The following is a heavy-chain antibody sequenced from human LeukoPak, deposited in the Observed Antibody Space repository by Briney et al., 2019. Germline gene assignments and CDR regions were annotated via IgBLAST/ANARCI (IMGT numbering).Heavy chain of an antibody. Sequence: SETLSLTCTVSGGSISSYYWSWIRQPAGKGLEWIGRIYTSGSTNYNPSLKSRVTMSVDTSKNQFSLKLSSVTAADTAVYYCARGLSVYYGSGSYRWNWFDPWGQGTLVTVSS. J-gene: IGHJ5*02. CDR1: GGSISSYY. CDR2: IYTSGST. CDR3: ARGLSVYYGSGSYRWNWFDP. D-gene: IGHD3-10*01. V-gene: IGHV4-4*07.